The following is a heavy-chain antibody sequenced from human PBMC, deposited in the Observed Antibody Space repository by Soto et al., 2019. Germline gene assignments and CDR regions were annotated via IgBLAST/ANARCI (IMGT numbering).Heavy chain of an antibody. D-gene: IGHD3-22*01. J-gene: IGHJ6*02. CDR1: GFTFSSYA. V-gene: IGHV3-23*01. CDR3: AKRYYDSSGYYSIPYYYGMDV. CDR2: ISGSGGST. Sequence: EVQLLESGGGLVQPGGSLRLSCAASGFTFSSYAMSWVRQAPGKGLEWVSAISGSGGSTYYADSVKGRFTISRDNSKNTLDLQMNSLRAEDTAVYYCAKRYYDSSGYYSIPYYYGMDVWGQGTTVTVSS.